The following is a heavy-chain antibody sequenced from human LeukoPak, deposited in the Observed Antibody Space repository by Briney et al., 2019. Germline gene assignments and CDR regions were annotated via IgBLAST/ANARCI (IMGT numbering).Heavy chain of an antibody. CDR2: IYTSGST. J-gene: IGHJ4*01. D-gene: IGHD6-19*01. CDR1: GGSISSYY. V-gene: IGHV4-4*07. CDR3: ARDHGSSGWYWDYFDY. Sequence: SETLSLTCTVSGGSISSYYWSWIRQPAGKGLEWIGRIYTSGSTNYNPSLKSRVTMSVDTSKNQFSLKLSSVTAADTAVYYCARDHGSSGWYWDYFDYWGQEPWSPSPQ.